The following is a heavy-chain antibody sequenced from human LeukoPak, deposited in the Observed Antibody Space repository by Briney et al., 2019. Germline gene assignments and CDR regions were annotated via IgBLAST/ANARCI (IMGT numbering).Heavy chain of an antibody. V-gene: IGHV6-1*01. CDR3: ARGRASAFDI. Sequence: SQTLSLTCAISGDSVSTTGVAWNWIRQSPSRGLEWLGRTYYRVKWSNDYAVSVKIRITIYPDTSQNQSSLQLNSVHPEDTAVYYCARGRASAFDIWGQGTVVAVSS. CDR1: GDSVSTTGVA. J-gene: IGHJ3*02. D-gene: IGHD2-21*01. CDR2: TYYRVKWSN.